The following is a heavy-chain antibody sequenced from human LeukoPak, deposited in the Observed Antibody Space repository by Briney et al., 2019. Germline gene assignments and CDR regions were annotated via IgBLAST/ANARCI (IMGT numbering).Heavy chain of an antibody. V-gene: IGHV3-48*02. D-gene: IGHD7-27*01. CDR1: GFIFSSFA. CDR3: ARDHNWGFDY. CDR2: ISPTYDI. J-gene: IGHJ4*02. Sequence: GGSLRLSCAASGFIFSSFAMNWVRQAPGKGLEWVSYISPTYDIYYSDSVRGRFTISRDNAKNSLYQQMNSLRDEDTAVYYCARDHNWGFDYWGQGTLVAVSS.